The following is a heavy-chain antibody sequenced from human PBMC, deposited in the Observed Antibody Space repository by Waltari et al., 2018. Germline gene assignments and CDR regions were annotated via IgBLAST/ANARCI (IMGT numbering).Heavy chain of an antibody. CDR2: IYYSGST. CDR1: GGSISSHY. CDR3: ARGGPRWLQIGAFDY. V-gene: IGHV4-59*11. J-gene: IGHJ4*02. Sequence: QVQLQESGPGLVKPSETLSLTCTVSGGSISSHYWSWIRQPPGKGLEWIGYIYYSGSTNYNPSLKSRGTISVDTSKNQFSLKLSSVTAADTAVYYCARGGPRWLQIGAFDYWGQGTLVTVSS. D-gene: IGHD5-12*01.